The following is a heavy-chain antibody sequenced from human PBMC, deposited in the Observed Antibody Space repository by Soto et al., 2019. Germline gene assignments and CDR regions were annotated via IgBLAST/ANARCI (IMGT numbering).Heavy chain of an antibody. D-gene: IGHD2-15*01. CDR2: ISGSGGST. CDR1: GCTFSSYA. J-gene: IGHJ4*02. CDR3: AKYPVIVVVAATGY. V-gene: IGHV3-23*01. Sequence: PGGSLRLSCAASGCTFSSYAMSWVRQAPGKGLEWVSAISGSGGSTYYADSVKGRFTISRDNSKNTLYLQMNSLRAEDTAVYYCAKYPVIVVVAATGYWGQGTLVTVSS.